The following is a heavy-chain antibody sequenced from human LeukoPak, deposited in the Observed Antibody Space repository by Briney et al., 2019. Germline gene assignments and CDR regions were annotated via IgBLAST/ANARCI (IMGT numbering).Heavy chain of an antibody. CDR3: ARGGGGDYYGLLFDY. D-gene: IGHD3-10*01. Sequence: PSETLSLICTVSGGSISSRSYYWGWIRQPPGKGLEWIGSIYFSGSTFYNPTLKSRVTISVDTSKNQFSLKLSSVTAADTAVYYCARGGGGDYYGLLFDYWGQGTLVTVSS. J-gene: IGHJ4*02. V-gene: IGHV4-39*07. CDR1: GGSISSRSYY. CDR2: IYFSGST.